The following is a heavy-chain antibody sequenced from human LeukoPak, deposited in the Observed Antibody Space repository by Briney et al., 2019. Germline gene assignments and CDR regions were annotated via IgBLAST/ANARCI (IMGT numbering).Heavy chain of an antibody. CDR2: ISGSGGST. CDR1: GFTFSSYA. CDR3: ARGGTSGGAPDYYYYMDV. V-gene: IGHV3-23*01. Sequence: PGGSLRLSCAASGFTFSSYAMSWVRQAPGKGLEWVSAISGSGGSTYYADSVKGRFTISRDNAKNTLYVQTNSLRAEDTGVYYCARGGTSGGAPDYYYYMDVWGKGTTVTVSS. J-gene: IGHJ6*03. D-gene: IGHD6-19*01.